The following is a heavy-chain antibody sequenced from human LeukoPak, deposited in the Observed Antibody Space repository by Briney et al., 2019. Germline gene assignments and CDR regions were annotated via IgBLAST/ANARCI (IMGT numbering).Heavy chain of an antibody. CDR3: AKEEHNSGWSPLGG. Sequence: PGRSLRLSCAASGFNFDDYAMHWVRQPPGKGLEWVSGIGWNSGSVGYAESVKGRFTVSRDNAKNFLYLQMNTLRPEDTAFCYCAKEEHNSGWSPLGGWGQGTLVTVSS. CDR2: IGWNSGSV. V-gene: IGHV3-9*01. CDR1: GFNFDDYA. J-gene: IGHJ4*02. D-gene: IGHD6-19*01.